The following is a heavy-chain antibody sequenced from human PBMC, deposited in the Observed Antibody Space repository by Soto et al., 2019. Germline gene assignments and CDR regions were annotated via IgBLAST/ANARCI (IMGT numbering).Heavy chain of an antibody. CDR2: IIPIFGTA. V-gene: IGHV1-69*01. CDR1: GGTFSSYA. J-gene: IGHJ6*02. CDR3: ARDRAGNYYYCGMEV. D-gene: IGHD1-26*01. Sequence: QVQLVQSGAEVKKPGSSVKVSCKASGGTFSSYAISWVRQAPGQGLEWMGGIIPIFGTANYAQKFQGRVTITEDQSTSRAYMALSSLRSEDKAVYYCARDRAGNYYYCGMEVWGQGTTVTVSS.